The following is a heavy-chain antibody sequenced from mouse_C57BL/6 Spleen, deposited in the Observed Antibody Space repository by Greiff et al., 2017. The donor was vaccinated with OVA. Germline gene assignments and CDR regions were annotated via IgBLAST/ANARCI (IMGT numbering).Heavy chain of an antibody. V-gene: IGHV2-9*01. CDR1: GFSLTSYG. CDR3: AKHETGDSSGWFAY. CDR2: IWGGGST. Sequence: VQLVESGPGLVAPSQSLSITCTVSGFSLTSYGVDWVRQPPGTGLEWLGVIWGGGSTNYTSALMSRMSISKDNSKSQVFLTMNSLQTDYTAMYYCAKHETGDSSGWFAYWGQGTLVTVSA. J-gene: IGHJ3*01. D-gene: IGHD3-2*02.